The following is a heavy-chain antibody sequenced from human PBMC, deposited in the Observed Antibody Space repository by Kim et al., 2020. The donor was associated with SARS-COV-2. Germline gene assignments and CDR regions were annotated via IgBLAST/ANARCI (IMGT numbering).Heavy chain of an antibody. J-gene: IGHJ4*02. Sequence: ADYVKGRFTIYRDNPKDTLYLQMNRLRAEDRDVYYCAKDRNTAMKLDFDYWGQGTLVTVTS. D-gene: IGHD5-18*01. CDR3: AKDRNTAMKLDFDY. V-gene: IGHV3-30*02.